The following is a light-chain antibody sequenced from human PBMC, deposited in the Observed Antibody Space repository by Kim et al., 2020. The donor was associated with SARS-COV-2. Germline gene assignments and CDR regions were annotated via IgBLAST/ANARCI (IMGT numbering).Light chain of an antibody. V-gene: IGLV3-1*01. CDR3: QAWDSSTVV. CDR2: QDS. Sequence: VSRGKQASRTCPEDKLGEKYAGWYQQKPGQYPVLVIYQDSERPPGIPERFSGSNSGNTATLTISGIQAMDEADYYCQAWDSSTVVFGGGTQVTVL. CDR1: KLGEKY. J-gene: IGLJ2*01.